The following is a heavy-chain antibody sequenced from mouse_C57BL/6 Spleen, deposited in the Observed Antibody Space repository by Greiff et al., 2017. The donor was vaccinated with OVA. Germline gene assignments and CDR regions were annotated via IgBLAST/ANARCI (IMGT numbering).Heavy chain of an antibody. Sequence: VQLQQPGAELVKPGASVKLSCKASGYTFTSYWMQWVKQRPGQGLEWIGEIDPSDSYTNYNQKFKGKATLTVDTSSSTAYMQLSSLTSEDSAVYYWARGGSDFDYWGQGTTLTVSS. V-gene: IGHV1-50*01. J-gene: IGHJ2*01. CDR1: GYTFTSYW. CDR3: ARGGSDFDY. CDR2: IDPSDSYT.